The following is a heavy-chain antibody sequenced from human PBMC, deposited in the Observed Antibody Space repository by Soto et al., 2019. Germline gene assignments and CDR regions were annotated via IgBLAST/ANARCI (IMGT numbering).Heavy chain of an antibody. CDR2: INPNSGGT. J-gene: IGHJ4*02. V-gene: IGHV1-2*02. CDR3: ARGFFGEGIFDY. Sequence: ASVKVSCKASGYTFTGYYMHWVRQAPGQGLEWMGWINPNSGGTNYAQKFQGRVTMTRDTSISTAYMELSRPRSDDTAVYYCARGFFGEGIFDYWGQGTLVTVSS. D-gene: IGHD3-10*01. CDR1: GYTFTGYY.